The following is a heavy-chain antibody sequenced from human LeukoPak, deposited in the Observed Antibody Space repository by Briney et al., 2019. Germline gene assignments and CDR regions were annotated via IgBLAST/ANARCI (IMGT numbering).Heavy chain of an antibody. J-gene: IGHJ6*02. Sequence: HPGGSLRLSCAASGFTLSSYWMSWVRHAPGKGLEWVANIKQDGSEKYYVDSVKGRFTIARDNAKNSLYLQMNSLRAEDTAVYYCAREMYYYDSSGYYPYYGMDVWGQGTTVTVSS. CDR1: GFTLSSYW. V-gene: IGHV3-7*01. D-gene: IGHD3-22*01. CDR2: IKQDGSEK. CDR3: AREMYYYDSSGYYPYYGMDV.